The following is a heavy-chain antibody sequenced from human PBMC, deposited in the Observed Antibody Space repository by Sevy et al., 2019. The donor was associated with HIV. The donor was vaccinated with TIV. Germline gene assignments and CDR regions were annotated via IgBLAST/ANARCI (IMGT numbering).Heavy chain of an antibody. CDR2: ISSSSSTI. V-gene: IGHV3-48*02. Sequence: GGSLRLSCAASGFTFSSYSMNWVRQAPGKGLEWVSYISSSSSTIYYADSVKGRFTISRYNAKNSLYLQMNSLRDEDTAVYYCARERGTGLWERYSGSYYSTSYGMDVWGQGTTVTVSS. CDR1: GFTFSSYS. D-gene: IGHD1-26*01. J-gene: IGHJ6*02. CDR3: ARERGTGLWERYSGSYYSTSYGMDV.